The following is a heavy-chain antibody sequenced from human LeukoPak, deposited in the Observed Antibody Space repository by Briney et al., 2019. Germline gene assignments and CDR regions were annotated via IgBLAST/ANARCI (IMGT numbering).Heavy chain of an antibody. J-gene: IGHJ5*02. CDR3: AKAGVVVVPAAQEEDWFDP. V-gene: IGHV3-23*01. Sequence: PGGSLRLSCAASGFTFSSYAMSWVRQAPGKGLEWVSAISGSGGSTYYADSVKGRFTISRDNSKNTLYLQINSLRAEDTAVYYCAKAGVVVVPAAQEEDWFDPWGQGTLVTVSS. CDR2: ISGSGGST. CDR1: GFTFSSYA. D-gene: IGHD2-2*01.